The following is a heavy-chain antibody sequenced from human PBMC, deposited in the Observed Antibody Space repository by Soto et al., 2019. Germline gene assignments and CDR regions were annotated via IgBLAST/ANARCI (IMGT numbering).Heavy chain of an antibody. CDR1: GRSFSGSD. J-gene: IGHJ6*02. CDR3: ARGQGRQRRCSGMDV. CDR2: INHSGST. D-gene: IGHD5-18*01. V-gene: IGHV4-34*01. Sequence: QVQLQQWGAGLLKPSETLSLTCAVYGRSFSGSDWSWIRQPPGKGLEWIGEINHSGSTNYNPSLKRRGTISVDTSKNQFALKLSCGTAADTAVYYCARGQGRQRRCSGMDVWGQGTTVTVSS.